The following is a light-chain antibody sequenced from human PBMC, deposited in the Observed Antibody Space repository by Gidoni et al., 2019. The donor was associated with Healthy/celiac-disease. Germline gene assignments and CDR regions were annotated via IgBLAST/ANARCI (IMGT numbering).Light chain of an antibody. J-gene: IGLJ3*02. CDR2: KDS. Sequence: SYALTQPSSVSVSPGQTARITCSGDVLAKKYARWFQQKPGQAPVLVIYKDSERPSGIPERFSGSSSGTTVTLTISGAQVEDEADYYCYSAADNMRVLGGGTKLTVL. V-gene: IGLV3-27*01. CDR1: VLAKKY. CDR3: YSAADNMRV.